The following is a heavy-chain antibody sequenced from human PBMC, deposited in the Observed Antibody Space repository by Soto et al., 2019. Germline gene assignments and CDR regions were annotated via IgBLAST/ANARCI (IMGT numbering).Heavy chain of an antibody. CDR2: MSGSSSTT. J-gene: IGHJ4*02. Sequence: EVRLLESGGGLVKPGGSLRLSCATSGLTFSNYAMSWVRQAPGGGLEWVSSMSGSSSTTYYADSVRGRCTISRDRSKNTLYLQISSLRAEDTALYYCAKNQEREIPRVIDFCGQGTLVTVAS. V-gene: IGHV3-23*01. CDR1: GLTFSNYA. D-gene: IGHD3-16*02. CDR3: AKNQEREIPRVIDF.